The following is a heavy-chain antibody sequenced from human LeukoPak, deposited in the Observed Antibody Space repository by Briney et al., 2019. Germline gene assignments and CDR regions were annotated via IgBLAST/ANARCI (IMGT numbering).Heavy chain of an antibody. V-gene: IGHV3-7*01. CDR3: ARDGTAAGLYFDL. Sequence: GGPLRLSCAVSGFTFTDYWMNWVRQAPGKELEWVASIRQDRSEKTYVDSVKGRFTISRDNTKNSLSLQLNSLRVEDTAVYYCARDGTAAGLYFDLWGQGTLVTVSS. CDR1: GFTFTDYW. J-gene: IGHJ4*01. CDR2: IRQDRSEK. D-gene: IGHD6-13*01.